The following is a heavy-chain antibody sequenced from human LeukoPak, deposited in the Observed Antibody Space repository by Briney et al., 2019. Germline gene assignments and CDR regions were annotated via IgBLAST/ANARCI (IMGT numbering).Heavy chain of an antibody. CDR3: AREGYSSGFYYFDY. Sequence: PSQTLSLTCTVSGGSISSDDYYWSWIRQPPGKGLEWIGYIYYSGSTNYNPSLKSRVTISVDTSKNQFSLKLSSVTAADTAVYYCAREGYSSGFYYFDYWGQGTLVTVSS. J-gene: IGHJ4*02. CDR1: GGSISSDDYY. V-gene: IGHV4-61*08. CDR2: IYYSGST. D-gene: IGHD6-19*01.